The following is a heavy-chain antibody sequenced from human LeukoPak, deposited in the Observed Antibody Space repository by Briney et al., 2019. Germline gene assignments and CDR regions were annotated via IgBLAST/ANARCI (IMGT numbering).Heavy chain of an antibody. Sequence: ASVKVSCKASGYTFTSYPIHWVRQAPGQRLEWMGWSNGDNGNTKYSQEFQDRVTITRDTSASKAYMELSSLRSEDMAVYYCARDSTGTGLLEYWGQGTLVTVSS. CDR1: GYTFTSYP. V-gene: IGHV1-3*02. CDR2: SNGDNGNT. D-gene: IGHD1-7*01. CDR3: ARDSTGTGLLEY. J-gene: IGHJ4*02.